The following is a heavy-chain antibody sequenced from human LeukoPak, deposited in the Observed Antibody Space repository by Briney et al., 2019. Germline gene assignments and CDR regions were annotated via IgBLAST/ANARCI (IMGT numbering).Heavy chain of an antibody. CDR2: INPNSGGT. J-gene: IGHJ4*02. Sequence: ASVKVSCKASGYTFTGYYMHWVRQAPGQGLEWMGWINPNSGGTNYAQKFQGRVTMTRDTSISTAYMELSRLRSDDTAVYYCARDFIVGATCFDYWGQRTLVTVSS. V-gene: IGHV1-2*02. D-gene: IGHD1-26*01. CDR1: GYTFTGYY. CDR3: ARDFIVGATCFDY.